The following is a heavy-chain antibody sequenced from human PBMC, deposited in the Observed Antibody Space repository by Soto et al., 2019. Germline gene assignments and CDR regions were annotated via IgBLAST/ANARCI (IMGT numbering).Heavy chain of an antibody. CDR2: INHSGST. J-gene: IGHJ5*02. CDR3: ARGHSGSYYRPYNWFDP. D-gene: IGHD1-26*01. Sequence: SEILSLTCAVYGGSFSGYYWSWIRQPPGKGLEWIGEINHSGSTNYNPSLKSRVTISVDTSKNQFSLKLSSVTAADTAVYYCARGHSGSYYRPYNWFDPWGQGTLVTV. V-gene: IGHV4-34*01. CDR1: GGSFSGYY.